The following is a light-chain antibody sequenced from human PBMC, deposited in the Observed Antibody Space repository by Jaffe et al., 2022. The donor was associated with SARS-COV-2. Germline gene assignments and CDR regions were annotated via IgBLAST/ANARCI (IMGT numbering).Light chain of an antibody. CDR1: QSVSS. Sequence: EIVLTQSPGTLSLSPGERATLSCRASQSVSSLVWYQQKPGQAPRLLIYGGSSRASSRATGIPDRFSGSGSGTDFTLTISRLEPEDFAVYYCQQYGSSPYTFGQGTNLEIK. CDR3: QQYGSSPYT. J-gene: IGKJ2*01. CDR2: GGSSRAS. V-gene: IGKV3-20*01.